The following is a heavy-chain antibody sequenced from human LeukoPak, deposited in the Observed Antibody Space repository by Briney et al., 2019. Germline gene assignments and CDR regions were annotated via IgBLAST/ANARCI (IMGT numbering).Heavy chain of an antibody. CDR3: AGSVSSCSSTSCRHGDAFGI. CDR2: SNPNSGGT. J-gene: IGHJ3*02. Sequence: GASVKVSCKASGYTFTGYYMHWVRQPPGQRLEWMGCSNPNSGGTNYAHKFQGRPTNTRDTSISTDYMELSRLRSDDTAVYYCAGSVSSCSSTSCRHGDAFGIWGQGTMVTVSS. D-gene: IGHD2-2*01. CDR1: GYTFTGYY. V-gene: IGHV1-2*07.